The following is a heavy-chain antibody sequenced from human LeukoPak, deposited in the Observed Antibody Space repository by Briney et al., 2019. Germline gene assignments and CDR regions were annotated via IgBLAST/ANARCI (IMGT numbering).Heavy chain of an antibody. D-gene: IGHD6-6*01. J-gene: IGHJ4*02. CDR1: GYTFTSYD. V-gene: IGHV1-8*01. CDR2: MNPNSGNT. Sequence: GASVKVSCKASGYTFTSYDINWVRQATGQGLEWMGWMNPNSGNTGYAQKFQGRVTMTRNTSISTAYMELSSLRSEDTAMYYCARGLGDSSSSGNFDYWGQGTLVTVSS. CDR3: ARGLGDSSSSGNFDY.